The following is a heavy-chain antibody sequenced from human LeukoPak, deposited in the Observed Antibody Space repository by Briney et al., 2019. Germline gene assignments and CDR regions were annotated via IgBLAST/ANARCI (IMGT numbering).Heavy chain of an antibody. Sequence: GGSLRLSCAASGFTFSSYWMSWGRQAPGGGLEWVANIKQDGSEKYYVDFVRGGSTISRDNAKNSLYLPMNRLRAEETAVYYCPRVDRLDRYFDLWGRGTLVTVSS. V-gene: IGHV3-7*01. CDR3: PRVDRLDRYFDL. CDR1: GFTFSSYW. D-gene: IGHD1-1*01. CDR2: IKQDGSEK. J-gene: IGHJ2*01.